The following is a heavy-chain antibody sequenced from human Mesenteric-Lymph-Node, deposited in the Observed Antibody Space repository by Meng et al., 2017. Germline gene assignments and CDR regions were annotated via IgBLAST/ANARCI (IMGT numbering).Heavy chain of an antibody. J-gene: IGHJ4*02. CDR3: ARDWGDVRGGFDF. D-gene: IGHD3-10*02. CDR2: KYYRSKYYN. Sequence: LQHSGAGLLKPSQALPTHCAIAGDSVSSNSDAWNWIRQSQSRGLEWLGRKYYRSKYYNDYALSVKSRITINPDTSKNQFSLQLNSVTPEDTAIYYCARDWGDVRGGFDFWGQGTLVTVSS. V-gene: IGHV6-1*01. CDR1: GDSVSSNSDA.